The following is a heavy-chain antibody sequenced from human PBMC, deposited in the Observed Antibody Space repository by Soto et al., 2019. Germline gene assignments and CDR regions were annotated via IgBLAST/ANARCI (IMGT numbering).Heavy chain of an antibody. CDR2: IIPIFGTA. CDR3: ARGPATTVTTHYYYGMDV. J-gene: IGHJ6*02. V-gene: IGHV1-69*13. D-gene: IGHD4-17*01. CDR1: GGTFSSYA. Sequence: SVKVSCKASGGTFSSYAISWVRQAPGQGLEWMGGIIPIFGTANYAQKFQGRVTITADESTSTAYMELSSLRSEDTAVYYCARGPATTVTTHYYYGMDVWGQGTTVTVS.